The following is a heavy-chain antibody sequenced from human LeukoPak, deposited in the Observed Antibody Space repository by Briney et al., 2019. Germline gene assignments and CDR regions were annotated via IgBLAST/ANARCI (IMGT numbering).Heavy chain of an antibody. V-gene: IGHV4-39*01. J-gene: IGHJ5*02. CDR2: VYYTGSI. Sequence: SETLSLTCSVSGGSISASSHYWAWVRQPPGRGLEWIGSVYYTGSIRYNTSLKSRVTISVDMSKNDLFLTLSSVTAADTAFYYCARRAYRAWFDPWGQGILVTVST. CDR1: GGSISASSHY. D-gene: IGHD3-16*01. CDR3: ARRAYRAWFDP.